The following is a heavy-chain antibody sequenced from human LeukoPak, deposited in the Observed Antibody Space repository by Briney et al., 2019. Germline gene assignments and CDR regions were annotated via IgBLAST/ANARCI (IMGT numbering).Heavy chain of an antibody. V-gene: IGHV4-4*09. Sequence: SETLSLTCTVSGCSISSCYWSWIRQPPGKGLEWIGYIYTSGSTNYNPSLKSRVTISLDTSKNQFSLKLSYVTAADTAVYYWARQRYSSPPYYFDYGGQGTLVTVSS. CDR1: GCSISSCY. D-gene: IGHD6-13*01. CDR2: IYTSGST. J-gene: IGHJ4*02. CDR3: ARQRYSSPPYYFDY.